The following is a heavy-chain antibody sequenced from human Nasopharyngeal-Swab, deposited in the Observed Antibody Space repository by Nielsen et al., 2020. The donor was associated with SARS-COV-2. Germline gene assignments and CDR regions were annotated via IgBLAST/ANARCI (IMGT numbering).Heavy chain of an antibody. CDR2: ISSSSSYI. V-gene: IGHV3-21*01. D-gene: IGHD1-26*01. CDR3: ATWELPRGNFDY. J-gene: IGHJ4*02. Sequence: GGSLRLSCAASGFTSSSYSMNWVRQAPGKGLEWVSSISSSSSYIYYADSVKGRFTISRDNAKNSLYLQMNSLRAEDTAVYYCATWELPRGNFDYWGQGTLVTVSS. CDR1: GFTSSSYS.